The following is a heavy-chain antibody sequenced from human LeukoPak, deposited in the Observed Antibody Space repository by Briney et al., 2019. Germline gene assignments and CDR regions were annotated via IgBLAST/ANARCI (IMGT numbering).Heavy chain of an antibody. CDR3: ARSQTKYGSGWFDP. CDR1: GGTFSSYA. Sequence: ASVKVSCKASGGTFSSYAISWVRQAPGQGLEWMGRIIPILGIANYAQKFQGRVTITADKSTSTAYMELSSLRSEDTAVYYCARSQTKYGSGWFDPWGQGTLVTVSS. V-gene: IGHV1-69*04. D-gene: IGHD6-25*01. J-gene: IGHJ5*02. CDR2: IIPILGIA.